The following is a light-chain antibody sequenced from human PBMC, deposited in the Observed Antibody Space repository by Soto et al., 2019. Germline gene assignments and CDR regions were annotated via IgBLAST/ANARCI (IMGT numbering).Light chain of an antibody. V-gene: IGLV4-69*01. CDR3: QPWGTGSAIVV. CDR1: SGHSNYA. J-gene: IGLJ7*01. CDR2: VNSGGSH. Sequence: QSVLTQSPSASASLGASVKLTCTLSSGHSNYAIAWHQQQPEKGPRYLMKVNSGGSHIKGDGIPDRFSGSSSGAERYLFISSLQSEDEAAYYCQPWGTGSAIVVFGGGTQLTVL.